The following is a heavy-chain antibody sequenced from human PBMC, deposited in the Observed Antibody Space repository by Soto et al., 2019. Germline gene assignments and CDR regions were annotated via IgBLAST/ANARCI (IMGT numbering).Heavy chain of an antibody. CDR2: ISYDGSNK. CDR1: GFIFSNYV. J-gene: IGHJ5*02. V-gene: IGHV3-30-3*01. Sequence: QVQLVESGGGVVQPGRSLRLSCAASGFIFSNYVMHWVRQAPGKGLEWVALISYDGSNKYYADSVKGRFTISRDNSKNTLYLQMNSLRAEDTAVYYCARGPTDSFDWFDPWGQGTLVTVSS. CDR3: ARGPTDSFDWFDP. D-gene: IGHD3-22*01.